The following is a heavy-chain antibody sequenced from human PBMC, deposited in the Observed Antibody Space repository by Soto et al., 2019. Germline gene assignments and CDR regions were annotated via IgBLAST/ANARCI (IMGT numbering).Heavy chain of an antibody. Sequence: XGGSLRLSCXXXXFTFXXXXXXWVRQAPGKGLEWISVITGSGDYTNYADSVKGRFTISRDNSKNTLYLQMNSLRAEDTAVYFCARRITSSFDYWGQGTLVTVSS. CDR2: ITGSGDYT. CDR3: ARRITSSFDY. D-gene: IGHD1-20*01. J-gene: IGHJ4*02. CDR1: XFTFXXXX. V-gene: IGHV3-23*01.